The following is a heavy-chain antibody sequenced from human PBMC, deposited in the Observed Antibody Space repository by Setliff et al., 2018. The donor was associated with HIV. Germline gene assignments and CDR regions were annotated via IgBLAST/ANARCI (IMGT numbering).Heavy chain of an antibody. CDR1: GGSITGYY. Sequence: SETLSLTCTVSGGSITGYYWSWIRQPPGKGLEWIGYVSYSESATYNPSLKSRVTMSLDTSKNQFSLRLSSVTAAATAIYYCARRDTSTGVDPWGQGALVTVSS. J-gene: IGHJ5*02. CDR2: VSYSESA. D-gene: IGHD7-27*01. CDR3: ARRDTSTGVDP. V-gene: IGHV4-59*08.